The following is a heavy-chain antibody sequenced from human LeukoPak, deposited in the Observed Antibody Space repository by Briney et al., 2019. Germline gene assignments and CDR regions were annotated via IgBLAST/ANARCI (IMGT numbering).Heavy chain of an antibody. J-gene: IGHJ4*02. CDR3: ARVRARRYGSGGYYPNPPDY. V-gene: IGHV4-59*12. Sequence: SETLSLTCTVSGDSISDYYWSWIRRPPGRGLEWIGYIYYTGSTNHNPSLKSRVTISVDKSKNQFSLKLSSVTAADTAVYYCARVRARRYGSGGYYPNPPDYWGQGTLVTVSS. D-gene: IGHD3-10*01. CDR1: GDSISDYY. CDR2: IYYTGST.